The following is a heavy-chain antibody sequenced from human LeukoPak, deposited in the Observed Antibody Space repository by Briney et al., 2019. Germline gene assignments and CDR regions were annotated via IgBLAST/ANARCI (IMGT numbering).Heavy chain of an antibody. V-gene: IGHV3-23*01. Sequence: TGGSMRLSCEVSGFTFSSYHMNWVRQAPGKGLEWVSAISGSGGSTYYADSVKGRFTISRDNSKNTLYLQMNSLRADDTAVYYCANRGLSSGYSYYFDYWGQGTLVTVSS. CDR3: ANRGLSSGYSYYFDY. CDR1: GFTFSSYH. D-gene: IGHD3-22*01. J-gene: IGHJ4*02. CDR2: ISGSGGST.